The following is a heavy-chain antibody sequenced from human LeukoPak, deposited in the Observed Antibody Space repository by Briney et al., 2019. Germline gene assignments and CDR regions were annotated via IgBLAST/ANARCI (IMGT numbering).Heavy chain of an antibody. D-gene: IGHD3-22*01. J-gene: IGHJ4*02. CDR3: ARGGEWDYYDSSGYYSFFDY. Sequence: PSETLSLTCTVSGGSISSYYWSWIRQPPGKGLEWIGYIYYSGSTSYNPSLKSRVTISVDTSKNQFSLKLSSVTAADTAVYYCARGGEWDYYDSSGYYSFFDYWGQGTLVTVSS. CDR1: GGSISSYY. CDR2: IYYSGST. V-gene: IGHV4-59*01.